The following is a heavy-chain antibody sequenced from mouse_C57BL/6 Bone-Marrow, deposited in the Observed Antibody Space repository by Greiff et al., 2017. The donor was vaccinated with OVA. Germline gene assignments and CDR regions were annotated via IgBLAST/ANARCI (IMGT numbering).Heavy chain of an antibody. J-gene: IGHJ4*01. CDR1: GYTFTNYW. CDR2: IYPGGGYT. CDR3: AGGSSYYAMDY. Sequence: QVQLQQSGAELVRPGTSVKMSCKASGYTFTNYWIGWAKQRPGHGLEWIGDIYPGGGYTNYNEKFKGKATLTADKSSSTAYMQFSSLTSENSAIYYCAGGSSYYAMDYWGKGTSVTVAS. V-gene: IGHV1-63*01.